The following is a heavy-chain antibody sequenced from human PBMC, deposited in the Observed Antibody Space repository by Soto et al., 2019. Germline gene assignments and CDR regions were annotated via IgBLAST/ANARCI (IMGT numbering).Heavy chain of an antibody. Sequence: ASVKVSCKASGYTFTSYDINWVRQATGQGLEWMGWMNPNSGNTGYAQKFQGRVTMTRNTSISTAYMELSSLRSEDTAVYYCARPPPFTIFGSWFDPWGQETLVTVSS. D-gene: IGHD3-3*01. J-gene: IGHJ5*02. V-gene: IGHV1-8*01. CDR3: ARPPPFTIFGSWFDP. CDR2: MNPNSGNT. CDR1: GYTFTSYD.